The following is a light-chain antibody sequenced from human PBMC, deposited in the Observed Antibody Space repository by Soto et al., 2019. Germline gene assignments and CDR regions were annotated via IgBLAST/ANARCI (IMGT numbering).Light chain of an antibody. Sequence: DIQMTQSPSTLSASVGDRVTITCRASQSISNRLAWYQQKPGKAPKLLIYKASSLQSGVPSRFSGSGSGTEFTLSISSLQPDDFATDYCQQYDSFPRTFGQGTTVEIK. V-gene: IGKV1-5*03. CDR3: QQYDSFPRT. J-gene: IGKJ1*01. CDR2: KAS. CDR1: QSISNR.